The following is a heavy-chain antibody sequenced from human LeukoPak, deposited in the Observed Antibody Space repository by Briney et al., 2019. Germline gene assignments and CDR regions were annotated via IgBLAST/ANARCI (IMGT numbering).Heavy chain of an antibody. CDR3: ASQGEKGIDY. J-gene: IGHJ4*02. CDR2: IDPPGNDK. D-gene: IGHD1-26*01. V-gene: IGHV3-74*01. Sequence: GGSLRLSCAASGFTLSHYYMHWVRQGPGKGLVWVSRIDPPGNDKNYADAVKGRFTISRDYAHNTLYLQMNSLRAEDTAVYYCASQGEKGIDYWGQGTLVTVSS. CDR1: GFTLSHYY.